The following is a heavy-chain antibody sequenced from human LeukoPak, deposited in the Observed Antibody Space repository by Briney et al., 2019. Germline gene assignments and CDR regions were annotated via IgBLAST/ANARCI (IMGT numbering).Heavy chain of an antibody. Sequence: GESLKISCKGSGYSFTSYWIGWVRQMPGKGLEWMGIIYPGDSDARYSPSFQGQVTISADKSISTAYLRWSSLKASDTAMYYCARRYCSSTSCNPYFFDYWGQGTLATVSS. V-gene: IGHV5-51*01. J-gene: IGHJ4*02. CDR2: IYPGDSDA. CDR3: ARRYCSSTSCNPYFFDY. CDR1: GYSFTSYW. D-gene: IGHD2-2*01.